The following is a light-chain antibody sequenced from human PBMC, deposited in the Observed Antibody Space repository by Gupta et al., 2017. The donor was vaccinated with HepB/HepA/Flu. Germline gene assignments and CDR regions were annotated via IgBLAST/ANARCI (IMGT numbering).Light chain of an antibody. CDR3: QQYYSTLLT. V-gene: IGKV4-1*01. CDR1: QSVLYSSNNKNY. CDR2: WAS. J-gene: IGKJ4*01. Sequence: DIVMTLSPYSLAVSLGERATINCKSSQSVLYSSNNKNYLAWYQQKPGQPPKLLIYWASTRESGIPDRFSGSGSGTDFTLTISSLQAEDVAVYYCQQYYSTLLTFGGGTKVEIK.